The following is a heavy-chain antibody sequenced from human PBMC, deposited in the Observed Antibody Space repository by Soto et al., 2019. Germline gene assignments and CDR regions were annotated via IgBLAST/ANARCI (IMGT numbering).Heavy chain of an antibody. J-gene: IGHJ4*01. D-gene: IGHD2-15*01. Sequence: GGSLRLSCSVSGFTFSNYAMHWVRQAPGKGLEYVSGITSEGDRTWHADSVKDRFTISRDNSKNTLYLQMSSLRVEDTAIYYCVKGNQLLRYYFEFWGPGTLVTVSS. CDR2: ITSEGDRT. CDR3: VKGNQLLRYYFEF. CDR1: GFTFSNYA. V-gene: IGHV3-64D*06.